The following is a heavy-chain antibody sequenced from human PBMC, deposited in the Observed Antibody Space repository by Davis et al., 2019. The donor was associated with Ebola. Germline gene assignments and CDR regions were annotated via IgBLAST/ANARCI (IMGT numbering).Heavy chain of an antibody. Sequence: GESLKISCAASGFSFSSYAIHWVRQAPGKGLEWVTLISKDGSNRYYADSVKGRFTISRDNSKNTLYLQMNSLRTEDAAVYYCVRSRGYWGQGTLVTVSS. D-gene: IGHD3-10*01. J-gene: IGHJ4*02. CDR2: ISKDGSNR. V-gene: IGHV3-30*04. CDR3: VRSRGY. CDR1: GFSFSSYA.